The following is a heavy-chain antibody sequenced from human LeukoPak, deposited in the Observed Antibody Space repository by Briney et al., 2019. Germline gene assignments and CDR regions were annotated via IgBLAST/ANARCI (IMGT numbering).Heavy chain of an antibody. CDR1: GFTFSSYA. Sequence: PGWSLRLSCAASGFTFSSYAMSWVRQAPGKGLEWVSAISGSGGSTYYADSVKGRFTISRDNSKNTLYLQMNSLRAEDTAVYYCAKKGSSWYYFDYWGQGTLVTVSS. V-gene: IGHV3-23*01. D-gene: IGHD6-13*01. CDR2: ISGSGGST. J-gene: IGHJ4*02. CDR3: AKKGSSWYYFDY.